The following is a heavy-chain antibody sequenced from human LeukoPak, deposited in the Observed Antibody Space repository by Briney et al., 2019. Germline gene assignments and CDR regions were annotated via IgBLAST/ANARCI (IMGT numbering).Heavy chain of an antibody. J-gene: IGHJ4*02. CDR3: ARESGITMVRGYLWFDY. D-gene: IGHD3-10*01. CDR2: IYYSGST. V-gene: IGHV4-39*07. CDR1: GGSISSSSYY. Sequence: PSETLSLTCTVSGGSISSSSYYWGWIRQPPGKGLEWIGSIYYSGSTYYNPSLKSRVTISVDTSKNQFSLKLSSVTAADTAVYYCARESGITMVRGYLWFDYWGQGTLVTVSS.